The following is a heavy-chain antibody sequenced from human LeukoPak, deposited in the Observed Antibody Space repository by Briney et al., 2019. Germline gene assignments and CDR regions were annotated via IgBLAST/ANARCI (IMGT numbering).Heavy chain of an antibody. CDR1: GYTLTELS. D-gene: IGHD3-10*01. CDR2: YDPEGGET. CDR3: ATGYSRFFDL. Sequence: ASVKVSCKVSGYTLTELSIHWVRQAPGKGLEWMGGYDPEGGETVYAQMFQGRVTMTEDTSTNIAYMDLSSPRSDDTAVYYCATGYSRFFDLWGRGTLVTVSS. V-gene: IGHV1-24*01. J-gene: IGHJ2*01.